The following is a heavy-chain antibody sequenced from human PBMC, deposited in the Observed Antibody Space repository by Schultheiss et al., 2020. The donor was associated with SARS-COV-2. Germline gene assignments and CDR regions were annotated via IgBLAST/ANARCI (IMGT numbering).Heavy chain of an antibody. D-gene: IGHD1-26*01. Sequence: GGSLRLSCAASGFTFSNAWMSWVRQAPGKGLEWVGRIKSKTDGGTTDYAAPVKGRFTISRDDSKNTLYLQMNSLKTEDTAVYYCTRPGVGATGRDYWGQGTLVTVSS. CDR3: TRPGVGATGRDY. V-gene: IGHV3-15*01. CDR2: IKSKTDGGTT. J-gene: IGHJ4*02. CDR1: GFTFSNAW.